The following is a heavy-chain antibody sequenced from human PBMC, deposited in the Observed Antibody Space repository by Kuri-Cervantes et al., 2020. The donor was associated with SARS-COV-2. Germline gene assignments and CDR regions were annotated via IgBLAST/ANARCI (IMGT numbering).Heavy chain of an antibody. CDR3: ARLRTLWLGGRWFDP. Sequence: GGSLRLSCAASGFTVSSNYMSWVRQAPGKGLEWVSYISSSGSTIYYADSVKGRFTISRDNAKNSLYLQMNSLRAEDTAVYYCARLRTLWLGGRWFDPWGQGTLVTVSS. CDR1: GFTVSSNY. V-gene: IGHV3-11*04. D-gene: IGHD5-24*01. J-gene: IGHJ5*02. CDR2: ISSSGSTI.